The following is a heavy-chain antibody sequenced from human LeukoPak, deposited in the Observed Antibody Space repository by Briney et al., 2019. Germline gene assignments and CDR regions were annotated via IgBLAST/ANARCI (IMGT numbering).Heavy chain of an antibody. CDR1: GYTFTSYY. D-gene: IGHD6-6*01. CDR2: INPSGGST. J-gene: IGHJ6*02. V-gene: IGHV1-46*01. CDR3: ARRGSSSTYYYGMDV. Sequence: GASVKVSCKASGYTFTSYYMHWVRQAPGQGLEWMGIINPSGGSTSYAQKFQGRVTMTRDTSTSTVYMELSSLRSEDTAVYYCARRGSSSTYYYGMDVWGQGTTVTVSS.